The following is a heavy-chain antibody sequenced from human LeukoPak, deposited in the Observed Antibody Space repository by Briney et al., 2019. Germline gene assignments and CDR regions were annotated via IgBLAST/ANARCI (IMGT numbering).Heavy chain of an antibody. CDR3: ARAVVAATNWFDP. Sequence: SETLSLTCAVSGYSISSGYYWGWIRQPPGKGLEWIGSIYHSGSTYYNPSLKSRVTISVDTSKNQFSLKLSSVTAADTAVYYCARAVVAATNWFDPWGQGTLVTVSS. D-gene: IGHD2-15*01. V-gene: IGHV4-38-2*01. J-gene: IGHJ5*02. CDR1: GYSISSGYY. CDR2: IYHSGST.